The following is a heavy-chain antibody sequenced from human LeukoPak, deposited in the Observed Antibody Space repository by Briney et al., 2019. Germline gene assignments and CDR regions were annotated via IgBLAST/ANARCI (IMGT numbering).Heavy chain of an antibody. CDR3: AKDIVGGGDDY. V-gene: IGHV3-23*01. CDR2: ISGTGGST. D-gene: IGHD2-21*02. Sequence: GGSLRLSCAASGFTFRNYAMSWVRQAPGKGLEWVSLISGTGGSTYYADSVKGRFTISRDNAKNSIYLQMNSLRVEDTAVYYCAKDIVGGGDDYWGQGTLVIVPS. J-gene: IGHJ4*02. CDR1: GFTFRNYA.